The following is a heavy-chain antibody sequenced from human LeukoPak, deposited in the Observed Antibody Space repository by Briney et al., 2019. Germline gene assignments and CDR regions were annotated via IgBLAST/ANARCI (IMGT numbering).Heavy chain of an antibody. CDR3: VKDLTGTWSFDY. V-gene: IGHV3-64D*06. CDR1: GFTFSNHF. Sequence: GGSLRLACSTSGFTFSNHFMHWVRQAPGKGLGYVSSIGPNGASTLYADSVKGRFTISRDNSKNALYLQLTSLRLEDTALYYCVKDLTGTWSFDYWGQGTLVTVSS. CDR2: IGPNGAST. J-gene: IGHJ4*02. D-gene: IGHD3-9*01.